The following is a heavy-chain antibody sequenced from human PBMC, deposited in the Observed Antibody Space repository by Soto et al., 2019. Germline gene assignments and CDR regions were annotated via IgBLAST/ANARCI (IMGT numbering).Heavy chain of an antibody. CDR1: GYTFTSYA. D-gene: IGHD6-19*01. J-gene: IGHJ5*01. Sequence: QVQLVQSGDEEKKPGASLKVSCKASGYTFTSYAMHCVRQAPGQRLELRGWINAGKGNTKYSQKFQGRVTITRDTSARSAYMERRSLTLEHTVLSYSARAVGWYPWLHSWGQGTLVTVSS. V-gene: IGHV1-3*05. CDR3: ARAVGWYPWLHS. CDR2: INAGKGNT.